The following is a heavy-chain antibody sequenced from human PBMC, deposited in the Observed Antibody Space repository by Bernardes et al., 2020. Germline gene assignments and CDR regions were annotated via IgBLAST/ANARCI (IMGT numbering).Heavy chain of an antibody. CDR3: ATETSLTINAFDL. V-gene: IGHV3-74*01. CDR2: IQSDGSVT. J-gene: IGHJ3*01. Sequence: GGSLRLSCVASGFTSSHYWMHWVRQAPGKGLVWVARIQSDGSVTSYADSVKGRFSFSRDNAKETMYLQMNSLRVEDTALYFCATETSLTINAFDLWGQGTLVTVSS. D-gene: IGHD4-17*01. CDR1: GFTSSHYW.